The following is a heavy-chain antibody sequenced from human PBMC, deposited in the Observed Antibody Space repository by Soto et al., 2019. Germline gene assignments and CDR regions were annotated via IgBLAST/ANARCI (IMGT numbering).Heavy chain of an antibody. CDR1: GGSFSGYY. J-gene: IGHJ3*02. V-gene: IGHV4-34*01. D-gene: IGHD4-17*01. CDR3: ASSIQGDYGGFDAFDI. CDR2: INHSGST. Sequence: SETLSLTCAVYGGSFSGYYCSWIRQPPWKGLEWIGEINHSGSTNYNPSLKSRVTISVDTSKNQFSLKLSSVTAADTAVYYCASSIQGDYGGFDAFDIWGQGTMVTVSS.